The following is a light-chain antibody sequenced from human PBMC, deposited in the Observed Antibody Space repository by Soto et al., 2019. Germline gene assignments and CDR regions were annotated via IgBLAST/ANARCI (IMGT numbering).Light chain of an antibody. CDR1: KGISSS. Sequence: DIHWTQSPCVLSASGGDRVTITCLSSKGISSSWAGYQQITGKAPKLLIYDASNLAEGAPSRFSGSGSGTAVTFAISGRQPNDVTTYYCQQHDSLPLTFGGGTKVDIK. V-gene: IGKV1-33*01. CDR2: DAS. J-gene: IGKJ4*02. CDR3: QQHDSLPLT.